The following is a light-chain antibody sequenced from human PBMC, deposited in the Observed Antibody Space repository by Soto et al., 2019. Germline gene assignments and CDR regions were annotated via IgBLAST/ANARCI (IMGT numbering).Light chain of an antibody. V-gene: IGKV1-5*01. CDR3: QQDYSYSRT. CDR2: DVS. Sequence: DIQMTQSPSTLSASVGDRVTITCRASQTVSSWLAWYQQKPGKAPKLLIYDVSSLESGVPSRFSGSGSGTEFTLTISSLQPDDFATYYCQQDYSYSRTFGQGTKVDIK. J-gene: IGKJ1*01. CDR1: QTVSSW.